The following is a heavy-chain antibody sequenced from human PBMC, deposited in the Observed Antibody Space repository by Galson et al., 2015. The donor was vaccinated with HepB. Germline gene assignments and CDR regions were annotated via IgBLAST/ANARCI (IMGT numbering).Heavy chain of an antibody. CDR1: GDSVSSNSAA. CDR2: TYYRSKWYN. CDR3: ARMEGDDIVVVPAARRHWYFDL. D-gene: IGHD2-2*01. V-gene: IGHV6-1*01. Sequence: CAISGDSVSSNSAAWNWIRQSPSRGLEWLGRTYYRSKWYNDYAVSVKSRITINPDTSKNQLSLKLSSVTAADTAVYYCARMEGDDIVVVPAARRHWYFDLWGRGTLVTVSS. J-gene: IGHJ2*01.